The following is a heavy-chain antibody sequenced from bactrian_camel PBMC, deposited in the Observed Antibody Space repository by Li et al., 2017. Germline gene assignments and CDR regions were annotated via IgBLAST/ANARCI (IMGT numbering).Heavy chain of an antibody. CDR2: VTADGKT. D-gene: IGHD6*01. J-gene: IGHJ7*01. Sequence: VQLVESGGESVQAGGSLRLSCKSSESGYNFNSACMSWFRQPSGKEREGVAAVTADGKTRYSDSVKGRFTISRDNAKNTMYLQLNALKTEDTAMYYCVRGSVVAGMTIQYYGMDYWGKGTQVTVS. CDR1: GYNFNSAC. V-gene: IGHV3S26*01.